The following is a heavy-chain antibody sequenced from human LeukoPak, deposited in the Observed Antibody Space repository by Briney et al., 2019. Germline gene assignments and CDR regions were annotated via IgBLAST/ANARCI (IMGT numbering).Heavy chain of an antibody. J-gene: IGHJ6*03. Sequence: GGSLRLSCAASGFTFLSYGMHWVRQAPGKGLEWVAVISYDGSNKYYADSVKGRFTISRDNSKNTLYLQMNSLRAEDTAVYYCAKDLSPAATGRYYYYYYMDVWGKGTTVTVSS. CDR1: GFTFLSYG. CDR2: ISYDGSNK. D-gene: IGHD2-2*01. CDR3: AKDLSPAATGRYYYYYYMDV. V-gene: IGHV3-30*18.